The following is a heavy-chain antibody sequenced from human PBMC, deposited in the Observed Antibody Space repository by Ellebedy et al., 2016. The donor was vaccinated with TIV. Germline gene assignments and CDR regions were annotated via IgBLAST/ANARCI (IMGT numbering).Heavy chain of an antibody. Sequence: AASVKVSCKASGYTFSSYGISWVRQAPGQGLEWMGWISAYNGNTNYAQKLQGRVTMTTDTSTSTACMELRSLRSEDTAVYYCARPGQRHQLLLYGMDVWGQGTTVTVSS. D-gene: IGHD2-2*01. CDR1: GYTFSSYG. CDR2: ISAYNGNT. J-gene: IGHJ6*02. CDR3: ARPGQRHQLLLYGMDV. V-gene: IGHV1-18*01.